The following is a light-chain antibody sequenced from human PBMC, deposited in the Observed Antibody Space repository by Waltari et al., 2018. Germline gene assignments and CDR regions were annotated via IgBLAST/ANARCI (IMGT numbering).Light chain of an antibody. CDR3: GTWDASLTAWV. J-gene: IGLJ3*02. CDR1: RSTIGAYT. CDR2: DNF. V-gene: IGLV1-51*01. Sequence: QSVLTHPPPIPAAAGHPVTISCPGSRSTIGAYTVSCYQQVPDTAPKILIYDNFKRPSGVSDRFSGSKSGTSATLVITGLQTGDEADYFCGTWDASLTAWVFGGGTRLSVL.